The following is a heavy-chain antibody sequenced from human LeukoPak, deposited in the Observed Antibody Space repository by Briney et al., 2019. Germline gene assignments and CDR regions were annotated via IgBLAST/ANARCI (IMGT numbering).Heavy chain of an antibody. D-gene: IGHD1-7*01. CDR2: ISASGTTT. V-gene: IGHV3-23*01. CDR1: GFTFRSYA. CDR3: AKGHTELLDGTDY. J-gene: IGHJ4*02. Sequence: GGSLRLSCAASGFTFRSYAMSWVRQAPGKGLNWVSTISASGTTTDYADSVKGRFTISRDNSKNTLYLQMSSLRVEDTAVYYCAKGHTELLDGTDYWGQGTLVTVSS.